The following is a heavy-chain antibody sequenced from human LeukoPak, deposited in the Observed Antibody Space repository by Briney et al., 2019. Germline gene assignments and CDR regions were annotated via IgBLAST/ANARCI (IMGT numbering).Heavy chain of an antibody. V-gene: IGHV3-21*01. D-gene: IGHD6-13*01. J-gene: IGHJ4*02. Sequence: GGSLRLSCAASGFTFSSYSMNWVRQAPGKGLEWVSSISSSSSYIYYADSVKGRFTISRDNPKNSLYLQMNSLRAEDTAVYYCARVDWVAAAGTSLDYWGQGTLVTVSS. CDR2: ISSSSSYI. CDR3: ARVDWVAAAGTSLDY. CDR1: GFTFSSYS.